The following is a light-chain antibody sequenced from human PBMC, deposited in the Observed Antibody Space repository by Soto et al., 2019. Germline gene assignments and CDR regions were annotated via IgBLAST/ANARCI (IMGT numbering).Light chain of an antibody. CDR3: SSFTSSSALMV. V-gene: IGLV2-14*01. J-gene: IGLJ2*01. CDR2: DVR. CDR1: SSDVGGYNY. Sequence: QSALTQPASVSGSPGQSITISCTGTSSDVGGYNYVSWYQQHPGKAPKLMIYDVRNRPSGVSNRFSGSKSGNTASLTISGLQAEDAADDYCSSFTSSSALMVFGGGTKVTV.